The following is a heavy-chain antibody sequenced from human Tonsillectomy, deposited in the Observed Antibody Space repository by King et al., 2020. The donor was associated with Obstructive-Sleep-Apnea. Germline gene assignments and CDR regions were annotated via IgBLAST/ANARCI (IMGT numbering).Heavy chain of an antibody. D-gene: IGHD2-15*01. J-gene: IGHJ5*02. V-gene: IGHV4-39*07. Sequence: LQLQESGPGLVKPSETLSLTCTVSGGSISNSNYYWGWIRQPPGKGLEWIGSIYYTGSTFYNPSLKSRVTISVDTSKNQFSLKLSSVTAADTAVYFCAREGCSGGSCYPGWFDPWGQGTLVTVSS. CDR3: AREGCSGGSCYPGWFDP. CDR2: IYYTGST. CDR1: GGSISNSNYY.